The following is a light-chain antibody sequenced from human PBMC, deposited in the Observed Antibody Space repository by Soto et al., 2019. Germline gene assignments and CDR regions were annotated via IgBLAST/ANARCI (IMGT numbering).Light chain of an antibody. CDR1: QSVSNNY. CDR2: AAS. J-gene: IGKJ1*01. CDR3: QQYGTSPRT. V-gene: IGKV3-20*01. Sequence: EIVLTQSPGTLSLSPGDRAPLSCTASQSVSNNYLAWYQQRPGQAPRLLIYAASSRATGIPDRCSGRGSGTDCTLTISRLEPEDFAVYYCQQYGTSPRTFGQGTKVDIK.